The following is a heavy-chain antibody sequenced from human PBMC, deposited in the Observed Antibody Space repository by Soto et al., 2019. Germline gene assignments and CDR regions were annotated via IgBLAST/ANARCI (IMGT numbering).Heavy chain of an antibody. CDR3: AKDRSKAFEYSRSCSLDY. Sequence: GGSLRLSCAASGFTFSSYGMHWVRQAPGKGLEWVAVISYDGGNKYYADSVKGRFTISRDNSKNTLYLQMNSLRAEDTAVYYCAKDRSKAFEYSRSCSLDYWGQGPLVTVSS. D-gene: IGHD6-6*01. CDR1: GFTFSSYG. J-gene: IGHJ4*02. CDR2: ISYDGGNK. V-gene: IGHV3-30*18.